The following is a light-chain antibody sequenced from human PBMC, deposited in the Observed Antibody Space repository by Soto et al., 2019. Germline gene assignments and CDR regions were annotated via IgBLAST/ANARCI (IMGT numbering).Light chain of an antibody. CDR1: QGIRND. CDR3: LKHNSYPIN. CDR2: AAS. Sequence: DIQMTHAPSTLSESVVDRVIITCRASQGIRNDLGWYQQKPGKAPKRLIYAASSLQSGVPSRFSGSGSGTEVTLTISSLQPEELATYYGLKHNSYPINCGQGKRRAIK. V-gene: IGKV1-17*01. J-gene: IGKJ5*01.